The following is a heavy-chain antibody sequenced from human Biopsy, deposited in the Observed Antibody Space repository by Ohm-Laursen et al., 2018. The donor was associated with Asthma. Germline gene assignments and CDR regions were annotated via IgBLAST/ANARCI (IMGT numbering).Heavy chain of an antibody. J-gene: IGHJ4*02. CDR1: GFKFDEYT. CDR2: ISWNSATI. D-gene: IGHD3-22*01. Sequence: SLRLSCTAFGFKFDEYTMHWVRQAPGKGLEWVSGISWNSATIGYADSVEGRFTISRDNAKNSVFLHMDSLRPEDTAFYYCAKVRSDWVITESFGYWGQGVLVTVSS. V-gene: IGHV3-9*01. CDR3: AKVRSDWVITESFGY.